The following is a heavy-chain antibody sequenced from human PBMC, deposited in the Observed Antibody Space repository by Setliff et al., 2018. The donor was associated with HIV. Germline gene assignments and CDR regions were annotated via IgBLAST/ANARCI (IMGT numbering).Heavy chain of an antibody. CDR2: MNPKTGNT. J-gene: IGHJ6*03. Sequence: ASVKVSCKASGYTFNNSDINWVRQTAGQGLEWVGWMNPKTGNTGYAHRFQGRVSITRSTSTGTAYMELTGLKPEDTAAYFCARIAVGGSHGPDYHMDVWG. D-gene: IGHD6-13*01. CDR3: ARIAVGGSHGPDYHMDV. CDR1: GYTFNNSD. V-gene: IGHV1-8*03.